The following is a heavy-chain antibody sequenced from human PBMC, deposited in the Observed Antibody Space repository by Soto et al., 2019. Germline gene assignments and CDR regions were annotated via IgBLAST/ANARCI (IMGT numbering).Heavy chain of an antibody. V-gene: IGHV3-23*01. Sequence: GGSLRLSCAASGFTFSSYAMSWVRQAPGKGLEWVSAISGSGGSTYYADSVKGRFTISRDNSKNTLYLQMNSLRAEDTAVYYCAKEEMGQWLAYYYYGMDVWGQGTTVTV. D-gene: IGHD6-19*01. CDR2: ISGSGGST. CDR1: GFTFSSYA. CDR3: AKEEMGQWLAYYYYGMDV. J-gene: IGHJ6*02.